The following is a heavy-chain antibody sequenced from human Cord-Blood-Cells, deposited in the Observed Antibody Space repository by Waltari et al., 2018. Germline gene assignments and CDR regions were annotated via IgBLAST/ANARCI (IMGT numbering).Heavy chain of an antibody. V-gene: IGHV5-51*01. CDR1: GSSFTSYW. D-gene: IGHD3-16*01. CDR3: ARPGMMGIKDAFDI. CDR2: IYPCDCDT. Sequence: VQLAQSRAEVKTLWETLQLSCKGTGSSFTSYWIQRVRAPPRKGLEWMGIIYPCDCDTRDSPSFQGQVTISADKSISTAYLQWSSLKASDTAMYYCARPGMMGIKDAFDIWGQGTMVTLSS. J-gene: IGHJ3*02.